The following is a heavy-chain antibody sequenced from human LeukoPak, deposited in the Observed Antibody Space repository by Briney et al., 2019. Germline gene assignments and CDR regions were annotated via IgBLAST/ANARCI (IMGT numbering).Heavy chain of an antibody. D-gene: IGHD2-2*01. CDR1: GYTFTSYA. J-gene: IGHJ4*02. V-gene: IGHV1-3*01. CDR3: ARVQSAYCSSTSCYGGYFDY. Sequence: GASVKVSCKASGYTFTSYAMHWVRQAPGQRLEWMGWINAGNANTKYSQKFQGRVTITRDTSANTAYMELSGLRSEDTAVYYCARVQSAYCSSTSCYGGYFDYWGQGTLVTVSS. CDR2: INAGNANT.